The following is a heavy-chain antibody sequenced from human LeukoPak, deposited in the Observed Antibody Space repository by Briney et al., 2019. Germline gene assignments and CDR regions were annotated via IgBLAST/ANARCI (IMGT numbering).Heavy chain of an antibody. J-gene: IGHJ4*02. CDR1: GFIFSSYD. D-gene: IGHD1-14*01. CDR3: ARDLNREDFDY. V-gene: IGHV3-33*01. Sequence: GGSLRLSCAAPGFIFSSYDMHWVRQAPGKGLEGVAIIWLDGSAEYYGDSVKGRFTVSRDNSKNTLYLQMVSLRVEDTAVYYCARDLNREDFDYWGQGTLVAVSS. CDR2: IWLDGSAE.